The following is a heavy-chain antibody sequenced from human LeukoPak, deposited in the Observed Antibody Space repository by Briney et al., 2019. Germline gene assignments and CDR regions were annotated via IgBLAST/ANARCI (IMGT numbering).Heavy chain of an antibody. V-gene: IGHV1-2*02. D-gene: IGHD4-17*01. CDR1: GYSFTGYY. CDR3: AIFQGTYGDNDNDF. Sequence: ASVKVSCKASGYSFTGYYMHWVRQAPGQGLEWMGWIDPNSGDTKYTQKFQGRVSMTRDTSFSTAYMELSRLTSDDTAVYYCAIFQGTYGDNDNDFWGQGTLVTVSS. CDR2: IDPNSGDT. J-gene: IGHJ4*02.